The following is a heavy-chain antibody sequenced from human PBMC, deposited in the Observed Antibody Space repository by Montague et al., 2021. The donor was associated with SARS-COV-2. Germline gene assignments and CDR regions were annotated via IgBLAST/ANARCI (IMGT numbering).Heavy chain of an antibody. D-gene: IGHD3-3*01. CDR3: AKDATYYDFWSGYLSGGNYYYYYYMDV. Sequence: SLRLSCPAPGFTFSSYAMSWVRQAPGKGLEWVSAISGSGGSTYYADSVKGRFTISRDNSKNTLYLQMNSLRAEDTAVYYCAKDATYYDFWSGYLSGGNYYYYYYMDVWGKGTTVTVSS. J-gene: IGHJ6*03. CDR2: ISGSGGST. V-gene: IGHV3-23*01. CDR1: GFTFSSYA.